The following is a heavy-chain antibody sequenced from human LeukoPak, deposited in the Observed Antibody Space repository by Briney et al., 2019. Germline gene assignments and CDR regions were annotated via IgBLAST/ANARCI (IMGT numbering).Heavy chain of an antibody. CDR3: TRGTSVVAGIDF. V-gene: IGHV3-74*01. Sequence: GGSLRLSCGASGFIFSTYWMHWVRQAPGKGLEWVSHIESEGISATYGDPAKGRFIMSRDNAKNTVYLQMNSLRAEDTGVYYCTRGTSVVAGIDFWGQGTLVTVSS. CDR2: IESEGISA. J-gene: IGHJ4*02. D-gene: IGHD6-19*01. CDR1: GFIFSTYW.